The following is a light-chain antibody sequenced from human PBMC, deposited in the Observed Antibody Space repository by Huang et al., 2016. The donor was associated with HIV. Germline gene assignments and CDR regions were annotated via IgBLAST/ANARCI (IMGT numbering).Light chain of an antibody. V-gene: IGKV3-15*01. CDR3: HQYNNWLLS. J-gene: IGKJ4*01. Sequence: IVMTQSPATLSVSPGERVTLSCRATRSVSTNLAWYQQRHGQDPRLLLYRSSIRAPGIPARFSGSGSGTDFSLTISSLQSEDFALYYCHQYNNWLLSFGGGTRVDI. CDR2: RSS. CDR1: RSVSTN.